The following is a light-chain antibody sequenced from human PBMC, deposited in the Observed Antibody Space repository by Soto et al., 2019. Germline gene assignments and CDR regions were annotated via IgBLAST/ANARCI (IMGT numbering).Light chain of an antibody. Sequence: DIQMTQSPSTLSASVGDRVTITCRASQSISTWLAWYQQKSGKAPKLLIYEASSLGSGVPSRFSGSGSGTEFTLTISSLQPDDFATYYCQQYNSYSPWTFGQGTKVDI. J-gene: IGKJ1*01. CDR2: EAS. CDR3: QQYNSYSPWT. CDR1: QSISTW. V-gene: IGKV1-5*03.